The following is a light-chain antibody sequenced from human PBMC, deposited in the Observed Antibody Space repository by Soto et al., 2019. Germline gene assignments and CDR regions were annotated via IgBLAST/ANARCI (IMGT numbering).Light chain of an antibody. CDR3: QQYYSYPPIT. CDR2: AAS. J-gene: IGKJ5*01. CDR1: QGISSY. V-gene: IGKV1-8*01. Sequence: AFQLTQSPSSLSASVGDRVTITCRASQGISSYLAWYQQKPGKAPKLLIYAASTLQSGVPSRFSGSGSGTDFTLTINCLQSEDFATYYCQQYYSYPPITFGQGTRLEIK.